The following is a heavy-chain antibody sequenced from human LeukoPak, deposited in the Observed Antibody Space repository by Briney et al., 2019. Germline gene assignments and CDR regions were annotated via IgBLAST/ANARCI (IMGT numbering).Heavy chain of an antibody. V-gene: IGHV1-8*01. CDR2: MNPNSGNT. J-gene: IGHJ4*02. Sequence: ASVKVSCKASGYTFTSCDINWVRQATGQGLEWMGWMNPNSGNTGYAQKFQGRVTMTRNTSISTAYMELSSLRSEDTAVYYCARATMVRGVRRSGLFRYFDYWGQGTLVTVSS. D-gene: IGHD3-10*01. CDR1: GYTFTSCD. CDR3: ARATMVRGVRRSGLFRYFDY.